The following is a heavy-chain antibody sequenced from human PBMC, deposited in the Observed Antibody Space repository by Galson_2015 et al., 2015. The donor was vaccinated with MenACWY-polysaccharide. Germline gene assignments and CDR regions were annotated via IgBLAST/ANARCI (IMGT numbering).Heavy chain of an antibody. CDR2: ISYDGSNK. D-gene: IGHD2-21*02. Sequence: SLRLSCAASGFTFSSYGMHWVRQAPGKGLEWVAVISYDGSNKYYADSVKGRFTISRDNSKNTLYLQMNSLRAEDTAVYYCAKDLLAYCGGDCYPTENWGQGTLVTVSS. J-gene: IGHJ4*02. V-gene: IGHV3-30*18. CDR3: AKDLLAYCGGDCYPTEN. CDR1: GFTFSSYG.